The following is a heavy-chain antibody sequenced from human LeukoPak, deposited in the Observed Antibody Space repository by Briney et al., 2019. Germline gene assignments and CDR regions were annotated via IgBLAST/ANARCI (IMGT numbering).Heavy chain of an antibody. Sequence: GESLKISCKGSGYSFTSYWIGWVRQMPGKGLEWMGIIYPGDADTRYSPSFQAQVTISANKSISTAYLQWSSLNASDTAMYHCARRRGRVAPFDYWGQGTLVTVSS. CDR2: IYPGDADT. CDR1: GYSFTSYW. V-gene: IGHV5-51*01. J-gene: IGHJ4*02. D-gene: IGHD6-13*01. CDR3: ARRRGRVAPFDY.